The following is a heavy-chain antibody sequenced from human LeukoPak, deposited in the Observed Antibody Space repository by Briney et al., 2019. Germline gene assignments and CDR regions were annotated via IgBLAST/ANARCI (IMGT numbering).Heavy chain of an antibody. Sequence: SETLSLTCTVSGGSISSYYWSWIRQPPGEGLEWVGYIYYSGSTNYTPSLKSRVTISVDTSKNQFSLKLSSVTAADTAVYYCASSYDFWSGSYFDYWGQGTLVTVSS. D-gene: IGHD3-3*01. V-gene: IGHV4-59*01. J-gene: IGHJ4*02. CDR3: ASSYDFWSGSYFDY. CDR2: IYYSGST. CDR1: GGSISSYY.